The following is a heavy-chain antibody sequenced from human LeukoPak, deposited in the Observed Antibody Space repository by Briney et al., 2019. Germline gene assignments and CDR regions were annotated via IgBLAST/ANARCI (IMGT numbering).Heavy chain of an antibody. CDR1: GYTFTSYG. CDR2: ISAYNGNT. D-gene: IGHD6-13*01. CDR3: ARDRRAAAGTGHLDY. J-gene: IGHJ4*02. V-gene: IGHV1-18*01. Sequence: GASVTVSCKASGYTFTSYGISWVRQAPGQGLEGMGWISAYNGNTNYAQKLQGRVTMTTDTSTSSAYMELRSLSSDDTAVYYCARDRRAAAGTGHLDYWGQGTLVTVSS.